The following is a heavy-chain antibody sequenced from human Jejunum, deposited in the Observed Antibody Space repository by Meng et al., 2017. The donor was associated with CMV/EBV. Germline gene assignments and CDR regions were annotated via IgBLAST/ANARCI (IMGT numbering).Heavy chain of an antibody. CDR3: ARVPPSGNYRFDY. CDR1: GDSLSNSRHF. Sequence: QLLLQESGPEPVKPSETLSLTCPVSGDSLSNSRHFWGWIRQPPGKGLEWIANIDYTGTTYYNPSLKSRVTISRDTSKNQFSLKLNSVTAADTAVYYCARVPPSGNYRFDYWGQGTLVTVSS. D-gene: IGHD6-19*01. V-gene: IGHV4-39*07. J-gene: IGHJ4*02. CDR2: IDYTGTT.